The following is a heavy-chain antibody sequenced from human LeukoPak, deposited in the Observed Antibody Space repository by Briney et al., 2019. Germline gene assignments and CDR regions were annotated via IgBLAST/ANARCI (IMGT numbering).Heavy chain of an antibody. D-gene: IGHD2-15*01. CDR1: GYTFTSYG. CDR3: ARDTVVVVARLVPNYYYYGMDV. V-gene: IGHV1-18*01. J-gene: IGHJ6*02. Sequence: ASVKVSCKASGYTFTSYGISWVRQAPGQGLEWMGWISAYNGNTNYAQKLQGRVTMTTDTSTSTAYMELRSLRSDDTAVYYCARDTVVVVARLVPNYYYYGMDVWGQGTTVTVSS. CDR2: ISAYNGNT.